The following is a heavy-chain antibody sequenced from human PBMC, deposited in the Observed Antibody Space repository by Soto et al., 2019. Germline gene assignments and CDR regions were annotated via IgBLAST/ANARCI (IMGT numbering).Heavy chain of an antibody. D-gene: IGHD3-10*01. CDR2: IYYTETT. V-gene: IGHV4-59*01. CDR3: AGGYGSGSYSASYVY. J-gene: IGHJ4*02. Sequence: TLTCTVSGGSISSYYWSWIRQPPGKGLEWIGYIYYTETTSYNPSLKSRVTISVDTSKNQFSLKLSSVNAADTALYYCAGGYGSGSYSASYVYWGQGTLVTVSS. CDR1: GGSISSYY.